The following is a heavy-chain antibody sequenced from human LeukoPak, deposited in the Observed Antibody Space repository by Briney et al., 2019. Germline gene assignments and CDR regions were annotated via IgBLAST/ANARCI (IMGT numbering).Heavy chain of an antibody. CDR1: GYTFTGYW. Sequence: GASVKVSCKASGYTFTGYWHWGRQAPGQGLEWMGRINPNSGGTDYAQNFQGRVTMTRDTSISTAYMELSSLRSDDTAVYYCARFLSGSHDAFDIWGQGTMVTVSS. CDR3: ARFLSGSHDAFDI. J-gene: IGHJ3*02. V-gene: IGHV1-2*06. D-gene: IGHD1-26*01. CDR2: INPNSGGT.